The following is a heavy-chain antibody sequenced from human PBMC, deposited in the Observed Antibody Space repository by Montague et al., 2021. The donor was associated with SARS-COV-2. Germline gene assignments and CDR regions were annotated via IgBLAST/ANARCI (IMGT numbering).Heavy chain of an antibody. CDR3: ARERWNIEVVPPVEYGMDV. Sequence: SETLSLTCAVYGASFSGSYWTWIRQPPGKGLEWIGEINNCGSVNYSPSLRSRVTILVDTSRNQFSLKVTSVTAADTAVYYCARERWNIEVVPPVEYGMDVWGQGTTVTVSS. V-gene: IGHV4-34*01. J-gene: IGHJ6*02. CDR2: INNCGSV. D-gene: IGHD2-21*01. CDR1: GASFSGSY.